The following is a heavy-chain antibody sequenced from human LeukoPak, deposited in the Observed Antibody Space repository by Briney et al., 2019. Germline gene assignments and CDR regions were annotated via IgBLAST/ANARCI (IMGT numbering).Heavy chain of an antibody. CDR2: IYTSGST. CDR1: GGSISSYY. D-gene: IGHD3-10*01. V-gene: IGHV4-4*09. CDR3: ARGRGGYFSFDP. Sequence: SETLSLTCTVSGGSISSYYWSWIRQPPGKGLEWIGYIYTSGSTNYNPSLKSRVTTSVDTSKNQFSLKLSSVTAADTAVYYCARGRGGYFSFDPWGQGTLVTVSS. J-gene: IGHJ5*02.